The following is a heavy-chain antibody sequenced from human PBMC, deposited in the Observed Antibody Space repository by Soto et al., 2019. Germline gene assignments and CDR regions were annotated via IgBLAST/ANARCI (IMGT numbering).Heavy chain of an antibody. CDR2: INHSGST. J-gene: IGHJ4*02. D-gene: IGHD3-3*01. V-gene: IGHV4-34*01. CDR3: ARVQSGFWSGNIDY. CDR1: GGSFSGYY. Sequence: QVQLQQWGAGLLKPSETLSLTCAVYGGSFSGYYWSWIRQPPGKGLEWIGEINHSGSTNYNPSLKSRVNISVDTSKNQFSLKLSSVTAADTAVYYCARVQSGFWSGNIDYWGQGTLVTVSS.